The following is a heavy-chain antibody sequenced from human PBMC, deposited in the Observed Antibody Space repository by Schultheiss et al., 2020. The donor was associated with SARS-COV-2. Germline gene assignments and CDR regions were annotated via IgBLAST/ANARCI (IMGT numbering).Heavy chain of an antibody. D-gene: IGHD3-9*01. V-gene: IGHV4-34*01. CDR2: INRSGST. CDR1: GGSFSGYY. Sequence: SETLSLTCAVYGGSFSGYYWSWIRQPPGKGLGWIGEINRSGSTNYNPSLKSRVTISVDTSKNQFSLKLSSVTAADTAVYYCASNKRLRYFDWFAAFDIWGQGTMVTVSS. J-gene: IGHJ3*02. CDR3: ASNKRLRYFDWFAAFDI.